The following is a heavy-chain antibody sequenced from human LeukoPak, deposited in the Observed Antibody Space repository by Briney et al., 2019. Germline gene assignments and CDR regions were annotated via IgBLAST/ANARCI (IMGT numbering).Heavy chain of an antibody. V-gene: IGHV5-51*01. D-gene: IGHD3-22*01. Sequence: GESLKISCKGSGYSFTSYWIGWVRQMPGKGLEWMGIIYPGDSDTRYSPSFQGQVTISADKSISTAYLQWNSLKASDTAMYYCASAIRYYDSSGYPPHYYYYYGMDVWGQGTTVTVSS. CDR3: ASAIRYYDSSGYPPHYYYYYGMDV. CDR2: IYPGDSDT. CDR1: GYSFTSYW. J-gene: IGHJ6*02.